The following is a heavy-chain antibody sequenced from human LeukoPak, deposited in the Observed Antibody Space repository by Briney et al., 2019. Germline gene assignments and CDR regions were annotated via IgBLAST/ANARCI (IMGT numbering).Heavy chain of an antibody. CDR2: TYYRSKWYD. CDR1: GDSVSSKNGA. D-gene: IGHD6-19*01. V-gene: IGHV6-1*01. Sequence: SQTLSLTCAISGDSVSSKNGAWNWIRQSPSRGLEWLGRTYYRSKWYDDYADSVKGRITISPDTSKNQFSLHVYSVTPEDTAVYYCERDLGTSGWYTFDFWGQGTLVTVSS. CDR3: ERDLGTSGWYTFDF. J-gene: IGHJ4*02.